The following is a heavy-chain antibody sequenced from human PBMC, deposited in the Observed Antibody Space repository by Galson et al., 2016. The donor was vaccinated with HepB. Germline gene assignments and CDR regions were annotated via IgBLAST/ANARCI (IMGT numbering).Heavy chain of an antibody. D-gene: IGHD2-21*02. CDR1: GFTFSDYF. Sequence: SLRLSCATSGFTFSDYFMTWVRQSPGKGLEWIAYISDVSRTIYYADSVKGRFTISRDNSEKSLFLQMSGLRADDTAVYYCARLGQWVDDCGDYWGQGTLVTVSS. CDR3: ARLGQWVDDCGDY. CDR2: ISDVSRTI. V-gene: IGHV3-11*01. J-gene: IGHJ4*01.